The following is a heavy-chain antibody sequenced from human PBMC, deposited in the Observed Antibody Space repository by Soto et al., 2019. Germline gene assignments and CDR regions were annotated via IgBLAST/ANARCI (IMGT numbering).Heavy chain of an antibody. J-gene: IGHJ2*01. V-gene: IGHV3-30-3*01. Sequence: QVQLVESGGGVVQPGRSLRLSCAASGFTFSSYAMHWVRQAPGKGLEWVAVISYDGSNKYYADSVKGRFTISRDNSKNTLYLQMNSLRAEDTAVYYCARPSPEAPRRYFDLWGRGTLVTVSS. CDR2: ISYDGSNK. CDR3: ARPSPEAPRRYFDL. CDR1: GFTFSSYA.